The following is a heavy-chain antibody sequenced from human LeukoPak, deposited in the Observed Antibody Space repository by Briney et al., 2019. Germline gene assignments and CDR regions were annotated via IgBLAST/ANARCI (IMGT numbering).Heavy chain of an antibody. J-gene: IGHJ4*02. Sequence: PGGSLRLSCAASGFTFSGYSMNWVRQAPGKGLEWVAVIWYDGSKKYYADSVKGRSTISRDNSKNTLYLEMNSLRAEDTAVYYCARDVSYNSLDYWGQGTLVTVSS. CDR1: GFTFSGYS. CDR2: IWYDGSKK. CDR3: ARDVSYNSLDY. V-gene: IGHV3-33*08. D-gene: IGHD6-13*01.